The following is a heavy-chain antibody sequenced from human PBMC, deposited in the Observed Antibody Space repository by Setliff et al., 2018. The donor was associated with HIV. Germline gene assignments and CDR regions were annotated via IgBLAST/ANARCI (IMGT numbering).Heavy chain of an antibody. CDR2: IYHSGST. D-gene: IGHD4-17*01. Sequence: SETLSLTCTVSGHSITSDYQWGWIRQPPGKGLEWIGSIYHSGSTYYNPSPKSRVTISVDTTKSQISLKLISVTAADTAVFYCVRVDYGDYDFDYWGQGTLVTVSS. J-gene: IGHJ4*02. V-gene: IGHV4-38-2*02. CDR3: VRVDYGDYDFDY. CDR1: GHSITSDYQ.